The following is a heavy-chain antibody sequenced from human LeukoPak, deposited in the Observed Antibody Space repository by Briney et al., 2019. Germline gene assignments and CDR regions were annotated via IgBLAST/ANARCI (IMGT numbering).Heavy chain of an antibody. CDR2: VDYSGTT. V-gene: IGHV4-59*02. CDR3: TRGYYEPFDR. Sequence: PSETLSLTCTVSGGSVSTSHWNWIRQSPKKGLERIGNVDYSGTTKYNPSLRSRVTLSLDTSKNQFSLKLRSVTAADTALYYCTRGYYEPFDRWGQGTLVTVSS. D-gene: IGHD3-22*01. CDR1: GGSVSTSH. J-gene: IGHJ4*02.